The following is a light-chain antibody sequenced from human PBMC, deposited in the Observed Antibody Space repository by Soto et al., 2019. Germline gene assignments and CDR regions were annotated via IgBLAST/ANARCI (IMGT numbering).Light chain of an antibody. Sequence: QSALTQPASVSGSPGQSITISCTGTSSDVGGYNYVSWYQQHPGKAPKLMIYDVSNRPSGVSNRFSGSKSGNTASLTISVLQAEDEADYYCSSNTRSSTYVFGTGTKVTVL. CDR1: SSDVGGYNY. CDR2: DVS. V-gene: IGLV2-14*01. CDR3: SSNTRSSTYV. J-gene: IGLJ1*01.